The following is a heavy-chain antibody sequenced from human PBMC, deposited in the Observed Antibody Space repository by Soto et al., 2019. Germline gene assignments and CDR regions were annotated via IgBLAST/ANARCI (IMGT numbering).Heavy chain of an antibody. J-gene: IGHJ6*02. CDR2: IKQDGSEK. Sequence: GSLRLSCAASGFTFRNSGMHWIRQAPGKGLEWVANIKQDGSEKYYVDSVKGRFTISRDNAKNSLYLQMNSLRAEDTAVYYCARDPPYYDFWSASYGMDVWGQGTTVTVSS. V-gene: IGHV3-7*01. CDR3: ARDPPYYDFWSASYGMDV. CDR1: GFTFRNSG. D-gene: IGHD3-3*01.